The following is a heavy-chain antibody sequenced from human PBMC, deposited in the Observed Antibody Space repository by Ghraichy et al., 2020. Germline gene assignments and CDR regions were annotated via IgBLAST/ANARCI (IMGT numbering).Heavy chain of an antibody. J-gene: IGHJ4*02. Sequence: GGSLRLSCVASGFTLSSNYMTWVRQAPGKGLEWVSALYAGGTTSYADSVKGRFSVSRDNSRNILYLQMNNLRADDTAVYYCARLVGDYDPYFDYWGQGALVTVSS. V-gene: IGHV3-53*01. CDR2: LYAGGTT. D-gene: IGHD4-17*01. CDR1: GFTLSSNY. CDR3: ARLVGDYDPYFDY.